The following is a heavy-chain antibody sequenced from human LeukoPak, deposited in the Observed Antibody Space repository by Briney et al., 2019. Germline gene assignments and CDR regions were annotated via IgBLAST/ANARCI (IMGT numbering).Heavy chain of an antibody. Sequence: GGSLRLSCAASGFTFSSYNMNWVRQAPGKGLEWVSSISSSSSYIYYADSVKVRLIISRDNTKNSLYLQMNSLRAEDTAVYYCAREGYSSSWYYLDYWGQGTLVTVSS. CDR2: ISSSSSYI. D-gene: IGHD6-13*01. V-gene: IGHV3-21*01. CDR3: AREGYSSSWYYLDY. CDR1: GFTFSSYN. J-gene: IGHJ4*02.